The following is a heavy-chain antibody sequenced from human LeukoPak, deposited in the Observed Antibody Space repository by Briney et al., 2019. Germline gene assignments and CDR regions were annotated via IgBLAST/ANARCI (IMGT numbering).Heavy chain of an antibody. D-gene: IGHD3-22*01. Sequence: GGSLRLSCAASEFTFSDYWMSWVRQATGKGLEWVAVISYDGSNKYYADSVKGRFTISRDNSKNTLYLQMNSLRAEDTAVYYCGKDLPRGYYDSSGLPGDYYYYGMDVWGQGTTVTVS. CDR1: EFTFSDYW. J-gene: IGHJ6*02. CDR2: ISYDGSNK. CDR3: GKDLPRGYYDSSGLPGDYYYYGMDV. V-gene: IGHV3-30*18.